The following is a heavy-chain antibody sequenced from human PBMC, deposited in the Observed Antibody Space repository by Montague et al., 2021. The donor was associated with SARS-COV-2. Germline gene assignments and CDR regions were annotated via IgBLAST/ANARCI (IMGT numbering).Heavy chain of an antibody. CDR3: ARGEYSGYDFPSGMDV. J-gene: IGHJ6*02. CDR1: GFTFSSYW. D-gene: IGHD5-12*01. V-gene: IGHV3-74*01. CDR2: INSDGSNT. Sequence: SLRLSCAASGFTFSSYWMHWVRQAPGKGLVWVSRINSDGSNTSYADSVXGLFTISRDNAKNTLYLQMNSLRAEDTAVYYCARGEYSGYDFPSGMDVWGQGTTVTVSS.